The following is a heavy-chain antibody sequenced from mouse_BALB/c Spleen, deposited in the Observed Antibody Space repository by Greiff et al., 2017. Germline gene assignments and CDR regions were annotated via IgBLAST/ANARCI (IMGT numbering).Heavy chain of an antibody. CDR1: GFSLTSYG. D-gene: IGHD1-1*01. V-gene: IGHV2-9*02. J-gene: IGHJ3*01. CDR2: IWAGGST. CDR3: ARSITTVVAPY. Sequence: VKLVESGPGLVAPSQSLSITCTVSGFSLTSYGVHWVRQPPGKGLEWLGVIWAGGSTNYNSALMSRLSISKDNSKSQVFLKMNSLQTDDTAMYYCARSITTVVAPYWGQGTLVTVSA.